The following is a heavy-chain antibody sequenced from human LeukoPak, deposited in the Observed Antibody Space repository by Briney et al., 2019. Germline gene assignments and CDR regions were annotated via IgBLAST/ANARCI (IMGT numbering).Heavy chain of an antibody. Sequence: SETLSLTCTVSGGSISSSSYYWGWIRQPPGKGLEWIGSIYYSGSTYYNPSLKSRVTISVDTSKNQFSLKLSSVTAADTAVYYCARQGAWNYSPPDYYYYMDVWGKGTTVTVSS. V-gene: IGHV4-39*07. CDR3: ARQGAWNYSPPDYYYYMDV. CDR2: IYYSGST. CDR1: GGSISSSSYY. J-gene: IGHJ6*03. D-gene: IGHD1-7*01.